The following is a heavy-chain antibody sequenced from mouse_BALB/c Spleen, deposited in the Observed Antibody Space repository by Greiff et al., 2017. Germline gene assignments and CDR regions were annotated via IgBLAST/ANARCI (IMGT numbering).Heavy chain of an antibody. D-gene: IGHD1-2*01. J-gene: IGHJ4*01. CDR1: GFTFSSYS. CDR2: ISSGGST. V-gene: IGHV5-6-5*01. CDR3: ARGDYYVYGDYAMDY. Sequence: EVQGVESGGGLVKPGGSLKLSCAASGFTFSSYSMSWVRQTPEKRLEWVASISSGGSTYYPDSVKGRFTISRDNARNILYLQMSSLRSEDTAMYYCARGDYYVYGDYAMDYWGQGTSVTVSS.